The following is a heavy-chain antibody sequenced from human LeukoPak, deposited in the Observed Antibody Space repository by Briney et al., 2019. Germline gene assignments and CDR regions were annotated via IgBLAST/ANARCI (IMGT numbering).Heavy chain of an antibody. V-gene: IGHV3-30*02. CDR3: AKDRSGVGPTAADS. D-gene: IGHD1-26*01. CDR2: IRSDGSQK. J-gene: IGHJ4*02. CDR1: GFTFSSYG. Sequence: PGGSLRLSCAASGFTFSSYGMHWVRQTPGKGLEWVAFIRSDGSQKDYAQSVRGRFTISRDNSENTLYLQMNSLRGDDTAVYYCAKDRSGVGPTAADSWGQGTLVTVSS.